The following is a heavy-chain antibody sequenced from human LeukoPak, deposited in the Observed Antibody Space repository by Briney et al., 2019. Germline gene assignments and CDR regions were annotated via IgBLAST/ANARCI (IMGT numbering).Heavy chain of an antibody. J-gene: IGHJ4*02. CDR2: INPNSGGT. Sequence: ASVKVSCKASGYTLTGYYMHWVRQAPGQGLEWMGWINPNSGGTNLAPKFQGRVAMTRDTSIGTAYIELNRLRSDDTAVYYCARGEVQHYESSGSNDYWGQGTLVTVSS. D-gene: IGHD3-22*01. CDR1: GYTLTGYY. V-gene: IGHV1-2*02. CDR3: ARGEVQHYESSGSNDY.